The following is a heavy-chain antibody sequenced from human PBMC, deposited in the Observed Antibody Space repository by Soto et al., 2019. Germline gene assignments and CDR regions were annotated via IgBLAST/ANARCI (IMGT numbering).Heavy chain of an antibody. CDR2: ISGFNGNT. CDR1: GYTFNFYG. Sequence: KVSCKASGYTFNFYGITWVRQAPGQGLEWMGWISGFNGNTNYAADLQGRVTMTTDTSTSTAYMELRGLRSDDTAVYYCARIGVSSGHESPDFDSWGQGTLVTVSS. CDR3: ARIGVSSGHESPDFDS. D-gene: IGHD3-16*01. J-gene: IGHJ4*02. V-gene: IGHV1-18*01.